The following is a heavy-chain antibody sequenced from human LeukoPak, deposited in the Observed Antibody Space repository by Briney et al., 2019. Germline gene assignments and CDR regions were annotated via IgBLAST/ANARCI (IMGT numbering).Heavy chain of an antibody. D-gene: IGHD6-13*01. CDR3: ARDNSSSWFDY. J-gene: IGHJ4*02. CDR2: INPNGGST. CDR1: GYTFTSYY. Sequence: ASVKVSCKASGYTFTSYYMHWVRQAPGQGLEWMGIINPNGGSTSYAQKFQGRVTMTRDMSTSTVYMELSSLRSEDTAVYYCARDNSSSWFDYWGQGTLVTVSS. V-gene: IGHV1-46*01.